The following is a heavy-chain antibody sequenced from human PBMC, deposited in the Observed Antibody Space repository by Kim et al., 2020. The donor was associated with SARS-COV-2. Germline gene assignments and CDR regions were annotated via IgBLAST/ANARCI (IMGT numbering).Heavy chain of an antibody. CDR1: GFTVNSYS. CDR2: VSYDGGIQ. J-gene: IGHJ6*02. CDR3: TKDLYGSGSYNCGMDV. V-gene: IGHV3-30*18. D-gene: IGHD3-10*01. Sequence: GRSLRLSCAVSGFTVNSYSMHWVRQAPGKGLEWQAHVSYDGGIQYYADSVRGRFTISRDSSKNTLYLQMNSLRTEDTAVYYCTKDLYGSGSYNCGMDVWGQGTTVTVSS.